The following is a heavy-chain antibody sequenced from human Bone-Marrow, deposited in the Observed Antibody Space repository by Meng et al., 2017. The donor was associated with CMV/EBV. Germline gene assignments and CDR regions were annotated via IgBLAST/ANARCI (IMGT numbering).Heavy chain of an antibody. CDR2: INHSGST. J-gene: IGHJ4*02. Sequence: GQLQQWGAGLLQPSETLSLTGAVYGGSFSGYYWSGIRQPPGKGLEWIGEINHSGSTNYNPSLKSRVTISVDTSKNQFSLKLSSVTAADTAVYYCARAQAVAGRFCVYWGQGTLVTVSS. CDR3: ARAQAVAGRFCVY. V-gene: IGHV4-34*01. CDR1: GGSFSGYY. D-gene: IGHD6-19*01.